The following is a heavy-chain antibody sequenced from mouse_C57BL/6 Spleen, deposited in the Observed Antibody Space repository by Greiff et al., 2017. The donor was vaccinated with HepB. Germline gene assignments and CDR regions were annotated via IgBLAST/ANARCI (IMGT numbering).Heavy chain of an antibody. CDR2: IYPGNSDT. V-gene: IGHV1-5*01. CDR1: GYTFTSYW. Sequence: EVQLQQSGTVLARPGASVKMSCKTSGYTFTSYWMHWVKQRPGQGLEWIGAIYPGNSDTSYNQKFKGKAKLTAVTSASTAYMELSSLTNEDSAVYYCTRKRGGIGYAMDYWGQGTSVTVSS. J-gene: IGHJ4*01. CDR3: TRKRGGIGYAMDY.